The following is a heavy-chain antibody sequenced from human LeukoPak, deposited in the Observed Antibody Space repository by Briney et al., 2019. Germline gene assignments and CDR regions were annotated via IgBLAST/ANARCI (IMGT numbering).Heavy chain of an antibody. CDR1: GLTFSTSG. CDR2: IGPTGFDR. CDR3: AKVQDYWSGTPIDH. D-gene: IGHD3-3*01. J-gene: IGHJ4*02. Sequence: GGSLRLSCTTSGLTFSTSGFNWVRQAPGKGLEWVASIGPTGFDRYHADSIKGRFTISRDNANNFLYLQMDSLRAEDTAVYYCAKVQDYWSGTPIDHWGQGTLITVSS. V-gene: IGHV3-21*06.